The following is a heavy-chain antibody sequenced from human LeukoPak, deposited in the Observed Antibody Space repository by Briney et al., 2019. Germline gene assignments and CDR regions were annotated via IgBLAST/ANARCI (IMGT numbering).Heavy chain of an antibody. CDR2: ISAYNGNT. Sequence: RASVKVSCKASGYTFTSYGISWVRQAPGQGLEWMGWISAYNGNTNYAQKLQGRVTMTTDTSTSTAYMELRSLRSDDTAVYYCARATYEYYYYYYMDVWGKGTTVTISS. CDR1: GYTFTSYG. CDR3: ARATYEYYYYYYMDV. D-gene: IGHD3-16*01. J-gene: IGHJ6*03. V-gene: IGHV1-18*01.